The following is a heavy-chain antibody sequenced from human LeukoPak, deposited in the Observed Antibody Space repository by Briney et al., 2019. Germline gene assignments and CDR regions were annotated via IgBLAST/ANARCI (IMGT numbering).Heavy chain of an antibody. J-gene: IGHJ4*02. D-gene: IGHD3-9*01. CDR1: DYTFTSYG. CDR2: ISAYNGNT. Sequence: ASVKVSCKASDYTFTSYGISWVRQAPGQGLEWMGWISAYNGNTNYAQNLQGRVTMTTDTSTSTAYMELRSLRSDDTAVYYCARGPDHYDILTGYSYYIHYWGQGTLVTVSS. CDR3: ARGPDHYDILTGYSYYIHY. V-gene: IGHV1-18*01.